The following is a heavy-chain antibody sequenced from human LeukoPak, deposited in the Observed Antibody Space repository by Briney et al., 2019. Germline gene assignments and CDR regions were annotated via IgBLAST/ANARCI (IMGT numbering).Heavy chain of an antibody. CDR2: IYYSGST. CDR1: GGSISSYY. CDR3: ARARLPFNWFDP. Sequence: TSETLSLTCTVSGGSISSYYWSWIRQPPGKGLEWIGYIYYSGSTNYNPSLKSRVTISVDTSKNQFSLKLSSVTAADTAVYYCARARLPFNWFDPWGQGTLVTVSS. V-gene: IGHV4-59*01. J-gene: IGHJ5*02.